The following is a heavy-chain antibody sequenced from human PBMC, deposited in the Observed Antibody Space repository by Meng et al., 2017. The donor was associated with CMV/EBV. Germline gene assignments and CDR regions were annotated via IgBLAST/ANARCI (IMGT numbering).Heavy chain of an antibody. Sequence: SVKVSCKASGGTFSSYAISWVRQAPGQGLEWMGGIIPIFGTANYAQKFQGRVTITTDESTSTAYMELSSLRSEDTAVYYCARNPDFWSCYPFYYYYGMDVWGQGTTVTVSS. CDR1: GGTFSSYA. V-gene: IGHV1-69*05. CDR3: ARNPDFWSCYPFYYYYGMDV. CDR2: IIPIFGTA. J-gene: IGHJ6*02. D-gene: IGHD3-3*01.